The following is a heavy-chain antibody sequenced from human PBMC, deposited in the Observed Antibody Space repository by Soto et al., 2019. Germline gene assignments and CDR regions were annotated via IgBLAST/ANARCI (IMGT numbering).Heavy chain of an antibody. CDR2: IIPIFGTA. Sequence: VKVSCKASGGTFSSYAISWVRQAPGQGLEWMGGIIPIFGTANYAQKFQGRVTITADESTSTAYMELSSLRSEDTAVYYCARDNRGGSSSFWCYYYGMDVWGQGXTVTVSS. CDR3: ARDNRGGSSSFWCYYYGMDV. CDR1: GGTFSSYA. D-gene: IGHD6-6*01. J-gene: IGHJ6*02. V-gene: IGHV1-69*13.